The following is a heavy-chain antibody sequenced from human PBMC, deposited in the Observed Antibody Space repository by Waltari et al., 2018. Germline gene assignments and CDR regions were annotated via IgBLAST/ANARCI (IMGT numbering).Heavy chain of an antibody. CDR2: INHSGST. V-gene: IGHV4-34*01. Sequence: QVQLQQWGAGLLKPSETLSLTCAVYGGSFSSYYWGWIRQPPGKGLEWIGEINHSGSTNYNPSLKSRVTISVDTSKNQFSLKLSSVTAADTALYYRARKGGDDCDYYNYYMDVWGKRTTVTISS. J-gene: IGHJ6*03. D-gene: IGHD2-21*02. CDR3: ARKGGDDCDYYNYYMDV. CDR1: GGSFSSYY.